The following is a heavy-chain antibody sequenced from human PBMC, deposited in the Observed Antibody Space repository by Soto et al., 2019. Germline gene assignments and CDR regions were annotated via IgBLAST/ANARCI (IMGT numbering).Heavy chain of an antibody. CDR2: IIPIFGTA. J-gene: IGHJ4*02. Sequence: QVQLVQSGAEVKKPGSSVQVSCKASGGTFSSYAISWVRQAPGQGLEWMGGIIPIFGTANYAQKFQGRVTITADESTSTAYMERSSLRSEDTAVYYCATYSSSTVDFDYWGQGTLVTVSS. V-gene: IGHV1-69*01. D-gene: IGHD6-6*01. CDR3: ATYSSSTVDFDY. CDR1: GGTFSSYA.